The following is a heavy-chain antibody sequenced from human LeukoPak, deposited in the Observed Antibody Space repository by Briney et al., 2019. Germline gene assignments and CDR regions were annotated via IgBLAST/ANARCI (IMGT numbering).Heavy chain of an antibody. CDR3: AKDLRALRGSGGPYVDN. Sequence: GGSLRLSCAASVFTYSNYGMHWVRQAPGKGLEGVALISYDGIHKSYADCVKGRPTISRDTSRNTLFLQMSSLRTEDTAVYYCAKDLRALRGSGGPYVDNGGQGTLVTVSS. V-gene: IGHV3-30*18. CDR2: ISYDGIHK. J-gene: IGHJ4*02. CDR1: VFTYSNYG. D-gene: IGHD3-10*01.